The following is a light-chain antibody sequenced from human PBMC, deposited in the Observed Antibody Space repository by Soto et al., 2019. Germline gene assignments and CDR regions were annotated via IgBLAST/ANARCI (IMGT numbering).Light chain of an antibody. CDR2: EVT. V-gene: IGLV2-14*01. CDR1: SSDIGDYPY. CDR3: SSYSATNTLV. Sequence: QSALTQPASVSGSPGQSITISCTGTSSDIGDYPYVSWYQQHPAKVPKLIIYEVTNRPSGVTGRFSGSKSQNSASLTISGLQADDEADYYCSSYSATNTLVFGSGTKRTVL. J-gene: IGLJ1*01.